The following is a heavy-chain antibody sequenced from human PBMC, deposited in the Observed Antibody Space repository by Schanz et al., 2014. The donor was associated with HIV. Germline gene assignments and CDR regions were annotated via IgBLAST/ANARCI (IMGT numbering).Heavy chain of an antibody. J-gene: IGHJ6*02. CDR1: GFSFSDYW. CDR2: MNNDVSSR. V-gene: IGHV3-74*02. Sequence: EVQLLESGGGFVQPGGSLTLSCAASGFSFSDYWMHWVRQVPGKGLLWVSRMNNDVSSRLYADSVKGRFTISRDNSNNTLYLQMNSLRAEDTAVYYCAKIISGSPYYYYGLDVWGLGTTATVSS. CDR3: AKIISGSPYYYYGLDV. D-gene: IGHD1-26*01.